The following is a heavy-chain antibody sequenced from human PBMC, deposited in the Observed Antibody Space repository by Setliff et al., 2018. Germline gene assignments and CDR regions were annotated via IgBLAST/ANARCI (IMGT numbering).Heavy chain of an antibody. CDR3: ASVVEDYYDSSGYFLPSYYFDY. Sequence: PSETLSLTCTVSGGSISSSSYYWGWIRQPPGKGLEWIGSIYYSGSTYYNPSLKSRVTISVGTSKNQFSLKLSSVTAADTAVYYCASVVEDYYDSSGYFLPSYYFDYWGQGTLVTVSS. V-gene: IGHV4-39*07. J-gene: IGHJ4*02. CDR2: IYYSGST. D-gene: IGHD3-22*01. CDR1: GGSISSSSYY.